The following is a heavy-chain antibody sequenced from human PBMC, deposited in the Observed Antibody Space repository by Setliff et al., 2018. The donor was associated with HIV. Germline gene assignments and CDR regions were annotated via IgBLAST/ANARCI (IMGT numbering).Heavy chain of an antibody. CDR1: GFIVSSFW. Sequence: PGGSLRLSCAASGFIVSSFWMNWVRQAPGKGLEWLANINEDESERNCVDSVKGRFTISKDNAKNSLYLQMNSLRAEDTAVYYCTKGHYTTSGWGQGTVVTVSS. V-gene: IGHV3-7*01. D-gene: IGHD3-10*01. CDR3: TKGHYTTSG. J-gene: IGHJ4*02. CDR2: INEDESER.